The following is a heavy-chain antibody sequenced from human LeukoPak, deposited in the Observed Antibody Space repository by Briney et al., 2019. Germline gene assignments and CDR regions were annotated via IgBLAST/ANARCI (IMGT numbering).Heavy chain of an antibody. D-gene: IGHD5-24*01. CDR2: IYYSGST. CDR3: ASTRRDGYPFDY. J-gene: IGHJ4*02. Sequence: SETLSLTCTASGGSISSYYWSWIRQPPGKGLEWIGYIYYSGSTNYNPSLKSRVTISVDTSKNQFSLRLSSVTAADTAVYYCASTRRDGYPFDYWGQGTLVTVSS. V-gene: IGHV4-59*01. CDR1: GGSISSYY.